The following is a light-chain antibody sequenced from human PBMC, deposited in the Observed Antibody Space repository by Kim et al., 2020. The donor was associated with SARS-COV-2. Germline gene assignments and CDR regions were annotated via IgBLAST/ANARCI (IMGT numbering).Light chain of an antibody. Sequence: GSTEQSAYITCYGDKLGDKYTCWYQQRPGQCPVVVIYQDTKRPSGIPGRFSGSNSGNTATLTISGTQAIDEAEYYCQTWDSYSVVFGGGTQLTVL. J-gene: IGLJ3*02. CDR2: QDT. CDR3: QTWDSYSVV. CDR1: KLGDKY. V-gene: IGLV3-1*01.